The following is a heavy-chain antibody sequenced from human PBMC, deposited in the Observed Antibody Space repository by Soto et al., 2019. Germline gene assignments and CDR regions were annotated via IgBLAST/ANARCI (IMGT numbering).Heavy chain of an antibody. V-gene: IGHV4-39*01. J-gene: IGHJ5*02. D-gene: IGHD6-6*01. CDR1: GGSISSSRIY. Sequence: KASETLSLTCTVSGGSISSSRIYWGWIRQPPGKGLECIGTIYNTGSTYYNPSLKSRVTISVDTSKNQFSLKLSSVTAADTAVYYCARRGVAARPGSWFDPWGQGTLVTVSS. CDR2: IYNTGST. CDR3: ARRGVAARPGSWFDP.